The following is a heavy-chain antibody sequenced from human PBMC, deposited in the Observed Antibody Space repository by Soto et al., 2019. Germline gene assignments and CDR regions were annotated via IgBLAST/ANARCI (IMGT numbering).Heavy chain of an antibody. D-gene: IGHD6-13*01. Sequence: GASVKVSCKASGYTFTGYYMHWLRQSPGQGLEWMGWINPNSGGTNYAQKFQGRVTMTRDTSISTAYMELSRLRSDDTAVYYCAREWVEQPVNDYWGQGTLVTVSS. CDR3: AREWVEQPVNDY. J-gene: IGHJ4*02. CDR2: INPNSGGT. V-gene: IGHV1-2*02. CDR1: GYTFTGYY.